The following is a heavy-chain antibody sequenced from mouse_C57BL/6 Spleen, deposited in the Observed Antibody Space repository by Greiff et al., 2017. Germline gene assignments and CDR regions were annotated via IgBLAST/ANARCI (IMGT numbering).Heavy chain of an antibody. Sequence: EVKLMESGEGLVKPGGSLKLSCAASGFTFSSYAMSWVRQTPEKRLEWVAYISSGGDYIYYADTVKGRFTISRDNARNTLYLQMSSLKSEDTAMYYCTRGSYGRGAMDYWGQGTSVTVSS. CDR1: GFTFSSYA. D-gene: IGHD1-1*01. CDR2: ISSGGDYI. V-gene: IGHV5-9-1*02. CDR3: TRGSYGRGAMDY. J-gene: IGHJ4*01.